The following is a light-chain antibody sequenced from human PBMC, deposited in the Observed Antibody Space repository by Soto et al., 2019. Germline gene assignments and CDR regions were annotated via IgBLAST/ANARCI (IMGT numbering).Light chain of an antibody. V-gene: IGLV2-11*01. CDR1: SSDVGGYNF. CDR3: CSYAGTSWV. CDR2: DVS. Sequence: QSALTQPRSVSGSPGQSVTIPCTGTSSDVGGYNFVSWYQHHPGIAPQLMIYDVSKRPSAVPDRFSGSKSGNTASLTISGLQAEDEADYYCCSYAGTSWVFGGGTQLTVL. J-gene: IGLJ3*02.